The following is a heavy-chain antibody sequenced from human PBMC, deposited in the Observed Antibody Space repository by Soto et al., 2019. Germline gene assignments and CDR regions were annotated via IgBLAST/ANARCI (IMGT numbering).Heavy chain of an antibody. CDR2: INAGNFNT. CDR3: SRVLPPVDY. Sequence: ASGKVSCKASGYTFTRYAMHWVRQAPVQILELIVWINAGNFNTKYSQKFQGRFTITMYTSAITSYMELSILRSEDTAVYYYSRVLPPVDYWGQGTLVTVST. J-gene: IGHJ4*02. CDR1: GYTFTRYA. V-gene: IGHV1-3*01. D-gene: IGHD3-10*01.